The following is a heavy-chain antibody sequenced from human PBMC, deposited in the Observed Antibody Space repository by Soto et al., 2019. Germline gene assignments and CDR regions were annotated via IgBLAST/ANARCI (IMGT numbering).Heavy chain of an antibody. J-gene: IGHJ3*01. CDR2: IGSTGTTT. D-gene: IGHD3-9*01. CDR3: ATVARYDDFDV. CDR1: GFTFNIYA. V-gene: IGHV3-23*01. Sequence: QLLGSGGGLVQPGGSLRLSYEASGFTFNIYAMTWVRQAPGKGLEWVSNIGSTGTTTYYADSVKGRFAISRDNSKSTLYLQMNSLRAEDTAVYYCATVARYDDFDVWGQGTMVTVSS.